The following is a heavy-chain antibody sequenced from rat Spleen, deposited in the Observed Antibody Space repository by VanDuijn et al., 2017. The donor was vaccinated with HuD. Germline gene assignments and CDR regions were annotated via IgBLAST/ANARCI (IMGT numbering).Heavy chain of an antibody. V-gene: IGHV2-15*01. CDR2: IWDVGST. CDR1: GFSLTSYG. Sequence: QVQLKESGPGLVQPSQTLSLTCTVSGFSLTSYGVSWVRQPPGKGLEWMGGIWDVGSTNYNSALKSRLSISRDPSKSQVFLKMNSLQTEDTAIYFCTRETIVSPYWGQGVMVTVSS. J-gene: IGHJ2*01. CDR3: TRETIVSPY. D-gene: IGHD1-11*01.